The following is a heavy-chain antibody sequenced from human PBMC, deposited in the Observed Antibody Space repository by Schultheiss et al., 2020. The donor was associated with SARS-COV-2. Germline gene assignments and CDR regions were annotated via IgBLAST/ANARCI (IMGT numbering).Heavy chain of an antibody. CDR2: INHSGST. CDR1: GGSVSSGSYY. Sequence: SETLSLTCTVSGGSVSSGSYYWSWIRQPPGKGLEWIGEINHSGSTNYNPSLKSRVTISVDTSKNQFSLKLSSVTAADTAVYYCAGSGYRYGARWWGQGTLVTVSS. CDR3: AGSGYRYGARW. V-gene: IGHV4-61*01. J-gene: IGHJ4*02. D-gene: IGHD5-18*01.